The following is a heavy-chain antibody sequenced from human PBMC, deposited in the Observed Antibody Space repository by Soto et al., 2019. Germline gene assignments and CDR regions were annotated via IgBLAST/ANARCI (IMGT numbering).Heavy chain of an antibody. D-gene: IGHD1-26*01. J-gene: IGHJ5*02. V-gene: IGHV3-30*18. Sequence: PGGSLRLSCAASGFTFSSYGMHWVRQAPGKGLEWVAVISYDGSNKYYADSVKGRFTISRDNSKNTLYLQMNSLRAEDTAVYYCAKDISGASWFDPWGQGXLVTVYS. CDR2: ISYDGSNK. CDR3: AKDISGASWFDP. CDR1: GFTFSSYG.